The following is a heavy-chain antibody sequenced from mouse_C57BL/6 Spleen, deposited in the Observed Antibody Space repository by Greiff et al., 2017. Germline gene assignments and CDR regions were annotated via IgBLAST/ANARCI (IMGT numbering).Heavy chain of an antibody. CDR2: IWTGGGT. V-gene: IGHV2-9-1*01. D-gene: IGHD2-3*01. CDR3: ARNDLTDGYYAMDY. J-gene: IGHJ4*01. Sequence: VKLVESGPGLVAPSQSLSITCTVSGFSLTSYAISWVRQPPGKGLEWLGVIWTGGGTNYNSALKSRLSISKDNSKSQVFLKMNSLQTDDTARYYCARNDLTDGYYAMDYWGQGTSVTVSS. CDR1: GFSLTSYA.